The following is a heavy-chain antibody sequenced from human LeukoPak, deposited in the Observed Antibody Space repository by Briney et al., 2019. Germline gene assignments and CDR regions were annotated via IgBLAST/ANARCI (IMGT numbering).Heavy chain of an antibody. CDR2: IWYDGSNK. CDR3: AKDIGYDSSGYFDY. Sequence: GRSLRLSCAASGFTFSSYGMHWVPQAPGKGLEWGAVIWYDGSNKYYADSVKGRFTISRDNSKNTLYLQMNSLRAEDTAVYYCAKDIGYDSSGYFDYWGQGTLVTVSS. CDR1: GFTFSSYG. V-gene: IGHV3-33*06. J-gene: IGHJ4*02. D-gene: IGHD3-22*01.